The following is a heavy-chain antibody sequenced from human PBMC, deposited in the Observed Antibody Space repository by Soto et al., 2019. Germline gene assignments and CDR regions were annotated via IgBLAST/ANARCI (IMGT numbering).Heavy chain of an antibody. CDR1: GGSFSGYY. Sequence: QVQLQQWGAGLLKPSETLSLTCAVYGGSFSGYYWSWIRQPPGKGLEWIGEINHSGSTNYNPSLKSRFTISVDASKNQFSLKLSSVTAADTAVYDCARRRHPLGHGSGSYGYWGQGTLVTVSS. CDR2: INHSGST. V-gene: IGHV4-34*01. CDR3: ARRRHPLGHGSGSYGY. J-gene: IGHJ4*02. D-gene: IGHD3-10*01.